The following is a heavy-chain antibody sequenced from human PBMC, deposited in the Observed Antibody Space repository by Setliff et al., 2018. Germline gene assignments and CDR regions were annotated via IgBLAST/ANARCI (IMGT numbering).Heavy chain of an antibody. D-gene: IGHD6-19*01. CDR1: GFNFSIYT. CDR3: AKRGSNGCLEGS. CDR2: IPSTGSRT. V-gene: IGHV3-23*01. Sequence: GGSLRLSCAASGFNFSIYTMTWVRQAPGKGLEWVSSIPSTGSRTDYADSVQGRFIVSRDNSKNTLYLEMNTLRTDDTALYYCAKRGSNGCLEGSWGQGTLVTVS. J-gene: IGHJ5*02.